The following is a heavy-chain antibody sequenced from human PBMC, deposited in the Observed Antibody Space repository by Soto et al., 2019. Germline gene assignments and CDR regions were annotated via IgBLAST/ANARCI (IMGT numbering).Heavy chain of an antibody. J-gene: IGHJ5*02. CDR1: GYAFTSYG. D-gene: IGHD1-7*01. V-gene: IGHV1-18*04. CDR2: ISAYNGNT. Sequence: ASVKVSCKASGYAFTSYGISWVRPAPGQGLEWMGWISAYNGNTNYAQKLQGGVTMTTETSTSTAYMDMRSLRSDDTAVYYCARGNWSYEHNCFEPWAQGTLVTVSS. CDR3: ARGNWSYEHNCFEP.